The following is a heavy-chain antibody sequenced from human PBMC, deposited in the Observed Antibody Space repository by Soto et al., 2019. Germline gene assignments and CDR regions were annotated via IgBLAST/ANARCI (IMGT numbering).Heavy chain of an antibody. CDR3: AKDRGSGTWSEFDY. CDR2: ISGSGSST. V-gene: IGHV3-23*01. J-gene: IGHJ4*02. CDR1: AFTFSTDA. D-gene: IGHD6-13*01. Sequence: PGGSLRRSCAASAFTFSTDAMIWVRQGPGKGLEWVSAISGSGSSTYYADSVKGRFTISRDNSKNTVYLQMNSLRADDTAVYYCAKDRGSGTWSEFDYWGQGTLVTVSS.